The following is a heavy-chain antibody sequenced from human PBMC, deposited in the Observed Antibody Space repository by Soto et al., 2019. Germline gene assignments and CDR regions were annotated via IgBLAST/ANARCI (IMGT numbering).Heavy chain of an antibody. V-gene: IGHV4-39*01. D-gene: IGHD2-15*01. CDR2: IYYSGST. CDR3: ARLVVVIVGWFDP. CDR1: GGSISSSTYY. J-gene: IGHJ5*02. Sequence: QLQLQESGPGLVKPSETLSLTCTVSGGSISSSTYYWGWIRQSPGKGLEWIGSIYYSGSTYYNPSLKSRATLSVDTSKNQFSLKLRSVTAADTAVYYCARLVVVIVGWFDPWGQGTLVTVSS.